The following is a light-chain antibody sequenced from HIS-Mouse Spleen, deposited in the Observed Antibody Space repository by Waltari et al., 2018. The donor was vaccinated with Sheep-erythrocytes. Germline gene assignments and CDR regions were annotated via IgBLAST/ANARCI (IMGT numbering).Light chain of an antibody. Sequence: QSALTQPASVSGSPGQSITISCTGTSSDVGSYNLVSWYQQHPGKDPKLMIYEGSKRPSGVSNRISGSKSGNTASLTISGLQAEDEADYYCCSYAGSSTPWVFGGGTKLTVL. CDR3: CSYAGSSTPWV. J-gene: IGLJ3*02. V-gene: IGLV2-23*01. CDR1: SSDVGSYNL. CDR2: EGS.